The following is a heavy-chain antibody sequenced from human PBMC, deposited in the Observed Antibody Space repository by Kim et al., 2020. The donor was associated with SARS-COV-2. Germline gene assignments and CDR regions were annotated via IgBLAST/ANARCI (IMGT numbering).Heavy chain of an antibody. CDR2: ISSSGSTI. Sequence: GGSLRLSCAASGFTFSSYEMNWVRQAPGKGLEWVSYISSSGSTIYYADSVKGRFTISRDNAKNSLYLQMNSLRAEDTAVYYCSSGGSCTNGVCYSDYWGQGTLVTVSS. J-gene: IGHJ4*02. V-gene: IGHV3-48*03. CDR1: GFTFSSYE. CDR3: SSGGSCTNGVCYSDY. D-gene: IGHD2-8*01.